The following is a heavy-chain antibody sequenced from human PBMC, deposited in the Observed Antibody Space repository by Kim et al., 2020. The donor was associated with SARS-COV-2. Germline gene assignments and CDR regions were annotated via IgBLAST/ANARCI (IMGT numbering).Heavy chain of an antibody. V-gene: IGHV1-69*04. CDR3: ARDPQGTAPSYH. J-gene: IGHJ5*02. Sequence: NYAQKFQGRVTITADKSTSTAYMELSSLRSEDTAVYYCARDPQGTAPSYHWGQGTLVTVSS. D-gene: IGHD5-18*01.